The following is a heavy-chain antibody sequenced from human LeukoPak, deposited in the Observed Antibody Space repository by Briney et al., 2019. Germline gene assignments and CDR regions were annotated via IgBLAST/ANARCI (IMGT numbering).Heavy chain of an antibody. Sequence: SETLSLTCTVSGGSLSSYYWTWIRRPPGKGLEWIGYIYYSGSTNYNPSLKSRVTISVDTSKNQFSLKLSSVTVADTAVYYCARGLKFYDILTAYYTFPYFDYWGQGALVTVSS. CDR3: ARGLKFYDILTAYYTFPYFDY. D-gene: IGHD3-9*01. CDR2: IYYSGST. V-gene: IGHV4-59*01. CDR1: GGSLSSYY. J-gene: IGHJ4*02.